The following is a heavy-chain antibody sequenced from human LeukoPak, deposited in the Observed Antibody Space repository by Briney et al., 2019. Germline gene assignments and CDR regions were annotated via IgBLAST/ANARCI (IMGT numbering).Heavy chain of an antibody. CDR3: ARRDIVVVPASILGAFDI. D-gene: IGHD2-2*02. CDR2: IKSDGSST. V-gene: IGHV3-74*01. CDR1: GFTFRSYW. Sequence: PGGSLRLSCAASGFTFRSYWMHWVRLPPGKGLVWVSRIKSDGSSTSYADFVKGRFTISRDNAKNSLYLQMNSLRAEDTALYYCARRDIVVVPASILGAFDIWGQGTMVTVSS. J-gene: IGHJ3*02.